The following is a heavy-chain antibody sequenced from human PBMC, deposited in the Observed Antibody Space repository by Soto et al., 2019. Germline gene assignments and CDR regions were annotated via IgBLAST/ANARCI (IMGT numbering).Heavy chain of an antibody. CDR1: GGTFSSYT. CDR2: IIPILGIA. J-gene: IGHJ4*02. Sequence: SVKVSCKASGGTFSSYTISWVRQAPGQGLEWMGRIIPILGIANYAQKFQGRVTITADKSTSTAYMELSSLRSEDTAVYYCARDQAGGDFDYWGQGTLVTAPQ. V-gene: IGHV1-69*04. CDR3: ARDQAGGDFDY. D-gene: IGHD3-16*01.